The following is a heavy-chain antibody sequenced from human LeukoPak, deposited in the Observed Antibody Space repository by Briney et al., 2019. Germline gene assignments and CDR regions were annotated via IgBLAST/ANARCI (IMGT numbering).Heavy chain of an antibody. CDR1: GFTFSGHW. J-gene: IGHJ3*02. CDR3: AGDTVSDAFDI. CDR2: ISGSGGST. Sequence: PGGSLRLSCVASGFTFSGHWMSWVRQAPGKGLEWVSAISGSGGSTYYADSVKGRFTISRDNSKNTLYLQMNSLRAEDTAVYYCAGDTVSDAFDIWGQGTMVTVSS. D-gene: IGHD4-17*01. V-gene: IGHV3-23*01.